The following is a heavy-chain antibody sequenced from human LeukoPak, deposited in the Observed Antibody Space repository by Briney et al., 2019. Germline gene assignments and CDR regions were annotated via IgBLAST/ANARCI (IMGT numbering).Heavy chain of an antibody. V-gene: IGHV4-34*01. CDR3: ATQHGMVRGAREYNWFDP. CDR2: INHSGST. Sequence: SETLSLTCAVYGGSFSGYYWSWIRQPPGKGLEWIGEINHSGSTNYNPSLKSRVTISVDTSKNQFSLKLSSVTAADTAVYYRATQHGMVRGAREYNWFDPWGQGTLVTVSS. CDR1: GGSFSGYY. J-gene: IGHJ5*02. D-gene: IGHD3-10*01.